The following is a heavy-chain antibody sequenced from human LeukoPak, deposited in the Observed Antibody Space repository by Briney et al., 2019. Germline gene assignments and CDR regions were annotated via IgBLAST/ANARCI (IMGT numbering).Heavy chain of an antibody. CDR3: ARTATSMVRGVSDY. CDR1: GFTFSSYS. J-gene: IGHJ4*02. V-gene: IGHV3-21*04. CDR2: ISSSGSYI. D-gene: IGHD3-10*01. Sequence: PGGPHRLSCAASGFTFSSYSMNWVRQAPGEGLEWVSTISSSGSYIYYADSVKGRFTISRDNAKNSLYLQMNSLRAEDTAVYYCARTATSMVRGVSDYWGQGTRVTVSS.